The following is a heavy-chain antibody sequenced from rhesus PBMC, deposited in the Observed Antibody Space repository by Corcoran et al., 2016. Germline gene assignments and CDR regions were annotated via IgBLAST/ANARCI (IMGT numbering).Heavy chain of an antibody. Sequence: QVQLQESGPGLVKPSETLSLTCTVSGASISSNWWSWIRQPPGNGLEWIGEINGNSGNTNYNPSLKSRVTISKDASKNHFSLKLSSVTAADTAMYYCARDQYSNDDNYWGQGVLVTVSS. CDR1: GASISSNW. D-gene: IGHD4-23*01. CDR2: INGNSGNT. V-gene: IGHV4-80*01. J-gene: IGHJ4*01. CDR3: ARDQYSNDDNY.